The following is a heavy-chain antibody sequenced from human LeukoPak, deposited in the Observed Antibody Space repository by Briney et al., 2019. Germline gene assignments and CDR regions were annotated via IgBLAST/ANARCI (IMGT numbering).Heavy chain of an antibody. CDR2: INWNSGGM. CDR1: GFTFGDYA. Sequence: KSGRSLRLSCAASGFTFGDYAMHWVRQGPGKGLEWVSGINWNSGGMGYADSVKGRFTISRDNAKNSLYLQMNSLIAEDTALYYCAKGGVLYYYDTSGPTGDSWGQGTLVTVSS. CDR3: AKGGVLYYYDTSGPTGDS. V-gene: IGHV3-9*01. J-gene: IGHJ4*02. D-gene: IGHD3-22*01.